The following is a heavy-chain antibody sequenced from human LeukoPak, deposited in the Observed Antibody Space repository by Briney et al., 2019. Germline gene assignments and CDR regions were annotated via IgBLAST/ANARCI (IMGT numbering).Heavy chain of an antibody. D-gene: IGHD6-13*01. CDR1: GFTVSSNY. J-gene: IGHJ4*02. V-gene: IGHV3-53*04. Sequence: GGSLRLSCAASGFTVSSNYMSWVRQAPGKGLEWVSVIYSGGSTYYADSVKGRFTISRHNSKNTLYLQMNSLTAEDTAVYSCARASWAAAAIENWGQGTMVSVCS. CDR2: IYSGGST. CDR3: ARASWAAAAIEN.